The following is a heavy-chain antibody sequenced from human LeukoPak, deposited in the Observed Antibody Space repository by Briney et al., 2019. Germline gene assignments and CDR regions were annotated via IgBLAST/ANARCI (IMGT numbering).Heavy chain of an antibody. J-gene: IGHJ6*03. CDR2: ISSSSSYI. CDR3: ARVLRYCSGGNCYSGGLGYMDV. V-gene: IGHV3-21*04. Sequence: GGSLRLSCAASGFTFSSYSMNWVRQAPGKGLEWVSSISSSSSYIYYADSVKGRFTISRDNAKNSLFLQMNSLRAEDTAVYYCARVLRYCSGGNCYSGGLGYMDVWGKGTAVTISS. CDR1: GFTFSSYS. D-gene: IGHD2-15*01.